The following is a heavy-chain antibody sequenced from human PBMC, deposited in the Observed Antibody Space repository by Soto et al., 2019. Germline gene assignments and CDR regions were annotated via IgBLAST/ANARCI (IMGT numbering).Heavy chain of an antibody. Sequence: ASVKVSCKASGYTFTSYGISWVRQAPGQGLEWMGWISAYNGNTNYAQKLQGRVTMTTDTSTSTAYMELRSLRSDDTAVYYCARVDYGDYLFSYYYYGMDVWGQGTTVTVSS. D-gene: IGHD4-17*01. CDR3: ARVDYGDYLFSYYYYGMDV. CDR2: ISAYNGNT. J-gene: IGHJ6*02. V-gene: IGHV1-18*01. CDR1: GYTFTSYG.